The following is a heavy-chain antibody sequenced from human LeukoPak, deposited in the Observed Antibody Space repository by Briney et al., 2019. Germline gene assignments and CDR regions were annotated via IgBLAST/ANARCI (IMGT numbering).Heavy chain of an antibody. V-gene: IGHV3-30*18. CDR1: GFTFISYG. J-gene: IGHJ6*03. D-gene: IGHD5-12*01. Sequence: PGRSLRLSCEASGFTFISYGMHWVRQAPGKGLEWVAIISYDGSNKYYADSVKGRFTISRDNSKNTLYLQMNSLRGEDTAVYYCAKDPWVATTAPYYYYMDVWGKGTTVAVSS. CDR2: ISYDGSNK. CDR3: AKDPWVATTAPYYYYMDV.